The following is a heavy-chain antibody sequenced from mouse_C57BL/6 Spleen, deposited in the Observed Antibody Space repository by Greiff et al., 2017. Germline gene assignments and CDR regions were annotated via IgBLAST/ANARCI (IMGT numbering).Heavy chain of an antibody. J-gene: IGHJ2*01. CDR3: ASSDYYYDYGYYFDY. Sequence: EVQVVESGGGLVKPGGSLKLSCAASGFTFSSYTMSWVRQTPEKRLEWVATISGGGGNTYYPDSVKGRFTISRDNAKNTLYLQMSRLRSEYTALYYCASSDYYYDYGYYFDYWGQGTTLTVSS. CDR2: ISGGGGNT. D-gene: IGHD2-4*01. V-gene: IGHV5-9*01. CDR1: GFTFSSYT.